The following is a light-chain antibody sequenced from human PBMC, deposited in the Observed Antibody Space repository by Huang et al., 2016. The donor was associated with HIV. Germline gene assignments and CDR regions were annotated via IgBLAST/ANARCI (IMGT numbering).Light chain of an antibody. CDR3: HQYYTLPRT. V-gene: IGKV3-15*01. J-gene: IGKJ1*01. Sequence: TQSPATLSESPGATVTLSCRASQGVSEHVAWYQQRPGQSPRLVIYGASNRASGFPSRFSGRGSGTEFSLTISNLQSEDFAVYFCHQYYTLPRTFGQGTKVEI. CDR1: QGVSEH. CDR2: GAS.